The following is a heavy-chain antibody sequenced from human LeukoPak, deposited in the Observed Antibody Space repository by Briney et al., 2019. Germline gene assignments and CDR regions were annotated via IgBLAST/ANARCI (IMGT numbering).Heavy chain of an antibody. D-gene: IGHD2-15*01. CDR1: GFTFSSYA. Sequence: GGSLRLSCAASGFTFSSYAMSWVRQAPGKGLEWVSAISGSGGSTYYADSVEGRFTISRDTSRSTLYLQMNSLRAEDAAVYYCAKAPVTSCRGAFCYPFDYWGQGTLVTVSS. J-gene: IGHJ4*02. CDR2: ISGSGGST. CDR3: AKAPVTSCRGAFCYPFDY. V-gene: IGHV3-23*01.